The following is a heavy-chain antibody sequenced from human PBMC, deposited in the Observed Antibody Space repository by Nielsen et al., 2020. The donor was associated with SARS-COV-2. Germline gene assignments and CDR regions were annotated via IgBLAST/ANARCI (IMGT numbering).Heavy chain of an antibody. CDR2: ISSSGSTI. V-gene: IGHV3-11*01. D-gene: IGHD1-26*01. J-gene: IGHJ4*02. CDR3: AKDGVLGMWGYFDF. Sequence: GGSLRLSCAASGFTFSDYYMSWIRQAPGKGLEWVSYISSSGSTIYYADSVKGRFTISRDNAKNSLYLQMNSLRVEDTAVYYCAKDGVLGMWGYFDFGGQGTMVTVSS. CDR1: GFTFSDYY.